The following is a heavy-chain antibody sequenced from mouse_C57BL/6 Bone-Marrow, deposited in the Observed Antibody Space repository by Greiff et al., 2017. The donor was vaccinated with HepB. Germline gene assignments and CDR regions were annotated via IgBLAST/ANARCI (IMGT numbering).Heavy chain of an antibody. J-gene: IGHJ2*01. Sequence: QVQLKESGAELVRPGTSVKVSCKASGYAFTNYLIEWVKQRPGQGLEWIGVINPGSGGTNYNEKFKGKATLTADKSSSTAYMQLSSLTSEDSAVYFCARRGYEDYWGQGTTLTVSS. CDR2: INPGSGGT. CDR3: ARRGYEDY. V-gene: IGHV1-54*01. CDR1: GYAFTNYL. D-gene: IGHD3-1*01.